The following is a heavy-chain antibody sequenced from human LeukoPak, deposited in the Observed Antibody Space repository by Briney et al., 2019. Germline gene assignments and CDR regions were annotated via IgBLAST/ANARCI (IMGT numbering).Heavy chain of an antibody. Sequence: GGSLRLSCAASGFTLSTYEMNWVRQAPGKGLEWGSYITTSGSTMYYADSVKGRFTISRDNAKSSLYLQMNSLRAEDTAVYYCARRGFYDTSGYLFDYWGQGTLVTVSS. CDR1: GFTLSTYE. CDR2: ITTSGSTM. D-gene: IGHD3-22*01. V-gene: IGHV3-48*03. CDR3: ARRGFYDTSGYLFDY. J-gene: IGHJ4*02.